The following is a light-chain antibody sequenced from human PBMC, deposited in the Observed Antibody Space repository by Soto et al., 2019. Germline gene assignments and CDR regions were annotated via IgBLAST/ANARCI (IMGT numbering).Light chain of an antibody. CDR1: QGISSY. J-gene: IGKJ1*01. CDR3: EQYYSYPHT. Sequence: AIRMTQSPSSFSASTGDRVTITCRASQGISSYLAWYQQKPGKAPKLLIYAASTLQSGVPSRFSGSGSGTDFTLTVSCLQSEDFATYYCEQYYSYPHTCGQGTKVDIK. CDR2: AAS. V-gene: IGKV1-8*01.